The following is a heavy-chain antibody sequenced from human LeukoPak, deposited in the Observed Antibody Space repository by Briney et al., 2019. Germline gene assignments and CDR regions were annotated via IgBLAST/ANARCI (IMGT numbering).Heavy chain of an antibody. Sequence: SETLSLTCTVSGGSISSHYWSWIRQPPGKGLEWIGYIYYSGSTNYNPSLKSRVTISVDTSKNQFSLKLSSVTAADTAVYYCASNLEMATIDYWGQGTLVTVSS. CDR3: ASNLEMATIDY. V-gene: IGHV4-59*11. J-gene: IGHJ4*02. D-gene: IGHD5-24*01. CDR2: IYYSGST. CDR1: GGSISSHY.